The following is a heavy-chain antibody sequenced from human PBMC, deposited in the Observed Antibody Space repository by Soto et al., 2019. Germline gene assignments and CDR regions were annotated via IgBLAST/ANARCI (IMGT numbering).Heavy chain of an antibody. J-gene: IGHJ4*02. V-gene: IGHV3-48*03. CDR3: ARGYTGGWSRGGYFDY. D-gene: IGHD6-19*01. CDR2: ISGTGTTI. CDR1: GFTLSSYD. Sequence: PGGSMRIAALASGFTLSSYDMNWVRQAPGKGPEWVSHISGTGTTIYYADSVRGRFTISRDNAKNALYLKMNSLRAEDRAIYYCARGYTGGWSRGGYFDYWGQGTLVTVSS.